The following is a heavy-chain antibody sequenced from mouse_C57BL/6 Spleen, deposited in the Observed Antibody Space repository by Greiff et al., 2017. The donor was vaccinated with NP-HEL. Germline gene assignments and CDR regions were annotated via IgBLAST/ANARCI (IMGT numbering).Heavy chain of an antibody. CDR1: GFTFSNYW. D-gene: IGHD2-4*01. CDR2: IRLKSDNYAT. CDR3: TGLMITTGYYYAMDY. V-gene: IGHV6-3*01. J-gene: IGHJ4*01. Sequence: EVKLVESGGGLVQPGGSMKLSCVASGFTFSNYWMNWVRQSPEKGLEWVAQIRLKSDNYATHYAESVKGRFTISRDDSKSSVYLQMNNLRAEDTGIYYCTGLMITTGYYYAMDYWGQGTSVTVSS.